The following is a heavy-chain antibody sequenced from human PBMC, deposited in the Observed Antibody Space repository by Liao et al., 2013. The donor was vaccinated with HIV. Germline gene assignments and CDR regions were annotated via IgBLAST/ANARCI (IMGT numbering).Heavy chain of an antibody. J-gene: IGHJ4*02. CDR2: INHSGST. Sequence: QVQLQESGPGLVKPSETLSLTCTVSGGSISNYYWSWIRQSAGKGLEWIGEINHSGSTNYNPSLKSRVTISMDTSKTQFSLNLISVTAADTAVYYCARGRRGHIGYDRRYFDYWGQGT. CDR1: GGSISNYY. D-gene: IGHD5-12*01. V-gene: IGHV4-34*10. CDR3: ARGRRGHIGYDRRYFDY.